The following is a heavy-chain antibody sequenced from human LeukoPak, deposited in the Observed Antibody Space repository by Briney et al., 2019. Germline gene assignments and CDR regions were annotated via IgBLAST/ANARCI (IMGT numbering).Heavy chain of an antibody. Sequence: GASVKVSCKASGYTFTSYYMHWVRQAPGQGLEWMGIINPSGGSTSYAQKFQGRVTMTRDTSTSTVYMELSSLRSEDTAVYYCARDKDYYDSSGYFPDYWGQGTLVTDSS. J-gene: IGHJ4*02. CDR2: INPSGGST. V-gene: IGHV1-46*01. CDR3: ARDKDYYDSSGYFPDY. CDR1: GYTFTSYY. D-gene: IGHD3-22*01.